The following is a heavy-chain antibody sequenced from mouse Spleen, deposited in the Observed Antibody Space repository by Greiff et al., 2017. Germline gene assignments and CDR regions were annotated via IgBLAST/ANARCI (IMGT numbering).Heavy chain of an antibody. Sequence: EVQLQESGPGLVKPSQSLSLTCSVTGYSITSGYYWKWIRQFPGNKLEWMGYISYDGSNNYNPSLKNRISITRDTSKNQFFLKLNSVTTEDTATYYCARGGVYRRTFDYWGQGTTLTVSS. V-gene: IGHV3-6*01. CDR1: GYSITSGYY. CDR3: ARGGVYRRTFDY. D-gene: IGHD2-14*01. J-gene: IGHJ2*01. CDR2: ISYDGSN.